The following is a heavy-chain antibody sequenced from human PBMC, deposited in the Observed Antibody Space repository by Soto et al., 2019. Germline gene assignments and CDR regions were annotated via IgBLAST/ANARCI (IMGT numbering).Heavy chain of an antibody. D-gene: IGHD2-8*02. CDR1: GGSFSGYY. J-gene: IGHJ4*02. CDR2: INHSGST. V-gene: IGHV4-34*01. CDR3: ARDKITGLFDY. Sequence: SQTLSLTCAVYGGSFSGYYWTWIRQPPGTGLEWIGEINHSGSTNYNPSLKSRVTISVDTSKNQFSLKLTSVTAADTAVYYCARDKITGLFDYWGQGNLVTVS.